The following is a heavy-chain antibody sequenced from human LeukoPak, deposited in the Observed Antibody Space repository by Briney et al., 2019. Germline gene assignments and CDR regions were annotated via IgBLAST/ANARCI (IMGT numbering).Heavy chain of an antibody. CDR3: AKGGHIVVVTAISDAFDI. CDR1: GFTFSSYE. D-gene: IGHD2-21*02. Sequence: GGSLRLSCAASGFTFSSYEMNWVRQAPGKGLEWVSAISGSGGSTYYADSVKGRFTISRDNSKNTLYLQMNSLRAEDTAVYYCAKGGHIVVVTAISDAFDIWGQGTMVTVSS. V-gene: IGHV3-23*01. J-gene: IGHJ3*02. CDR2: ISGSGGST.